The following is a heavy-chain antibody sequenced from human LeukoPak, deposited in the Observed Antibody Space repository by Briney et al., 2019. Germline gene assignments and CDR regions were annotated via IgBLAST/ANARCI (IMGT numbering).Heavy chain of an antibody. CDR1: GDSVSSNSAA. J-gene: IGHJ4*02. CDR3: ARGGCSGGSCYSDFDY. Sequence: SQTLSLTCAISGDSVSSNSAAWNWIRQSPSRGLEWLGRTYYRSKWYNDYAVSVKSRITINPDTSKNQFSLKLNSVTAADTAVYYCARGGCSGGSCYSDFDYWGQGTLVTVSS. CDR2: TYYRSKWYN. V-gene: IGHV6-1*01. D-gene: IGHD2-15*01.